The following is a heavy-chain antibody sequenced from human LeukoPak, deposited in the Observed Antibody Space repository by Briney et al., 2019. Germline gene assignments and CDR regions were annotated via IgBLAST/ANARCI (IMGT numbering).Heavy chain of an antibody. D-gene: IGHD3-10*01. CDR1: GDSISSSPYH. Sequence: SETLSLTCTVSGDSISSSPYHWGWIRQPPGKGLEWIGNIHYGEGTYGNPSLKSRVTISADTSENQFSLKLSSVTAADTAVYYCARYVVYGSGKYYFDYWGQGTLVTVSS. J-gene: IGHJ4*02. CDR3: ARYVVYGSGKYYFDY. CDR2: IHYGEGT. V-gene: IGHV4-39*01.